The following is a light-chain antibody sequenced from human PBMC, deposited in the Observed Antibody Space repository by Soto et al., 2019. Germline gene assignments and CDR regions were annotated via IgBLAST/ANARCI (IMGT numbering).Light chain of an antibody. CDR3: SSYAGSNTPYV. CDR2: EVS. J-gene: IGLJ1*01. Sequence: QSALTQPPSASGSPGRSVTISCTGTSSDVGGYNYVSWYQQHPGKAPKLMIYEVSKRPSGVPDRFSGSKSGNTASLTVSGLQAEDEADYYCSSYAGSNTPYVFGTGTEVTVL. V-gene: IGLV2-8*01. CDR1: SSDVGGYNY.